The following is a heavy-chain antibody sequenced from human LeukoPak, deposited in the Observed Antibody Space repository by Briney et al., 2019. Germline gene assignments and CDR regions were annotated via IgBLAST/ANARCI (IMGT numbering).Heavy chain of an antibody. D-gene: IGHD3-3*01. CDR3: AKPPITIFGVIHYYYMDV. CDR2: ISSTSSNI. CDR1: GFTFNSYS. Sequence: GGSLRLSCAASGFTFNSYSMNWVRQALGKGLEWVSYISSTSSNIYYADSVKGRFTISRDNAKNSLYLQMNSMRAEDTAVYYCAKPPITIFGVIHYYYMDVWGKGTTVTVSS. V-gene: IGHV3-48*01. J-gene: IGHJ6*03.